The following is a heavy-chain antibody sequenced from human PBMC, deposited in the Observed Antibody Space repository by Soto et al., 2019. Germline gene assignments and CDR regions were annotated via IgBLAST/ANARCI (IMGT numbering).Heavy chain of an antibody. J-gene: IGHJ6*02. D-gene: IGHD3-16*02. V-gene: IGHV3-30*18. CDR1: GFKFTSHA. CDR2: IPYGGIDK. Sequence: QEQLVESGGGVVQPGRSLRLSCVASGFKFTSHAMHWVRRAPGKGLEWLALIPYGGIDKYYADSVKGRFTISRDQSKNKLYLQMDSLTTEDTAGYYCAKDLYNYVCGSNRYTDRRQYHYAMDVWGQGTRVTVSS. CDR3: AKDLYNYVCGSNRYTDRRQYHYAMDV.